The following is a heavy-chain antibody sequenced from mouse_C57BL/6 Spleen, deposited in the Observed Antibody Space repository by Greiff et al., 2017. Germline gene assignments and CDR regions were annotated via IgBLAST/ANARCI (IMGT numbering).Heavy chain of an antibody. CDR2: INPGSGGT. CDR1: GYAFTNYL. D-gene: IGHD2-3*01. CDR3: ARSGMVMYYFDY. V-gene: IGHV1-54*01. Sequence: VQLQQSGAELVRPGTSVKVSCKASGYAFTNYLIEWVKQRPGQGLEWIGVINPGSGGTNYNEKFKGKATLTADKSSSTAYMQLSSLTSEDSAVYFCARSGMVMYYFDYWGQGTTLTVSS. J-gene: IGHJ2*01.